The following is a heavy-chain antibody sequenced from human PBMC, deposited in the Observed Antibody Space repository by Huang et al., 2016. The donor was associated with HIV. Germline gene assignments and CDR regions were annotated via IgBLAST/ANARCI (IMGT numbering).Heavy chain of an antibody. J-gene: IGHJ5*02. CDR2: ICSDSSDI. Sequence: EVELVESGGGLVKPGGSLRLSCAASGFAFSSYGMNWVREAPGKGLEGVAFICSDSSDIYYADSVKGRVTISRDNAKSSIYLQLDSLRAEDTAVYYCAYQQWLVGGLNHWGQGTLVVVSS. CDR1: GFAFSSYG. V-gene: IGHV3-21*02. CDR3: AYQQWLVGGLNH. D-gene: IGHD6-19*01.